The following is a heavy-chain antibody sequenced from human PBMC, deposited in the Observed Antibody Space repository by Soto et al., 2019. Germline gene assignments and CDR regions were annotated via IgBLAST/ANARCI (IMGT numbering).Heavy chain of an antibody. CDR1: GFTFSSYA. D-gene: IGHD1-26*01. J-gene: IGHJ4*02. CDR3: ARQYGSYSSRALDY. CDR2: ISYDGSNK. V-gene: IGHV3-30-3*01. Sequence: GGSLRLSCAASGFTFSSYAMHWVRQAPGKGLEWVAVISYDGSNKYYADSVKGRFTISRDNSKNTLYLQMNSLRAEDTAVYYCARQYGSYSSRALDYWGQGTLVTVSS.